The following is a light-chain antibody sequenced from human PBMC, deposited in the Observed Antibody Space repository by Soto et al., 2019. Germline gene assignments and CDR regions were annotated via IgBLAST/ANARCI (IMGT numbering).Light chain of an antibody. Sequence: QPVLTQPPSVSGAPGQRVTISCTGSSSNIGAGYDVHWYQQFPGTAPKLLIYGNSNRPSGVPDRFSGSKSGTSASLAITGXXAXXXADYYCQSYDSSLSRVFGGGTKLTV. CDR3: QSYDSSLSRV. V-gene: IGLV1-40*01. CDR1: SSNIGAGYD. CDR2: GNS. J-gene: IGLJ2*01.